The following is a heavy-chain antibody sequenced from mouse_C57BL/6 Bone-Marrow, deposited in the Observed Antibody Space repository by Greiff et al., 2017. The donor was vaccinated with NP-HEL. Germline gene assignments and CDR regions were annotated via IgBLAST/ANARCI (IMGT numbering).Heavy chain of an antibody. D-gene: IGHD1-1*01. J-gene: IGHJ2*01. CDR1: GFNIKDDY. Sequence: VQLQQSGAELVRPGASVKLSCTASGFNIKDDYMHWVKQRPEQGLEWIGWIDPENGDTEYASKFQGKATITADTSSNTAYLQLSSLTSEDTAVYYCTFSGSSLFDYWGQGTTLTVSS. CDR2: IDPENGDT. V-gene: IGHV14-4*01. CDR3: TFSGSSLFDY.